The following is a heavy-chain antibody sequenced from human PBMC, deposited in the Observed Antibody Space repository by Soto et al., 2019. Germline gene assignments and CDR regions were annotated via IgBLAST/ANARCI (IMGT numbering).Heavy chain of an antibody. CDR3: AGGVVVPAAITYMDV. CDR1: GGSISSGGYY. Sequence: PSETLSLTCTVSGGSISSGGYYWSWIRQHPGKGLEWIGYIYYSGSTYYNPSLKSRVTISVDTSKNQFSLKLSSVTAADTAVYYCAGGVVVPAAITYMDVWGKGTTDTVSS. V-gene: IGHV4-31*03. J-gene: IGHJ6*03. CDR2: IYYSGST. D-gene: IGHD2-2*01.